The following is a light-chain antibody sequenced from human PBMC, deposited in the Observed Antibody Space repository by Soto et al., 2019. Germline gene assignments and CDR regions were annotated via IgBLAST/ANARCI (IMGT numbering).Light chain of an antibody. V-gene: IGKV3-20*01. CDR1: QSVRSRY. Sequence: ESVLTQSPGTLSLSPGERATLSCRASQSVRSRYLAWYQQKPGQAPRLLIYGASSRSTGIPDRFSGSGSGTDFTLTITRLEPEDFAVYFCQQYGGSPPVTFGQGTKLEIK. CDR3: QQYGGSPPVT. J-gene: IGKJ2*01. CDR2: GAS.